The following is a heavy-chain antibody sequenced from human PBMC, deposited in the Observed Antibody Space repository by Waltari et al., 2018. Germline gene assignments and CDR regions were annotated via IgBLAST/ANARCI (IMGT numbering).Heavy chain of an antibody. D-gene: IGHD6-19*01. CDR2: IKQDGSEN. CDR1: GFTFRSFW. V-gene: IGHV3-7*01. J-gene: IGHJ4*02. CDR3: ARPYASGWYINFDY. Sequence: EVQLVESGGGLVQPGGSLRLSCSASGFTFRSFWMSWVRKAPGKGLEWVANIKQDGSENYYVDSVKGRFTFSRDNAKNSLYLQMNSLRAEDTAVYYCARPYASGWYINFDYWGQGTLVTVSS.